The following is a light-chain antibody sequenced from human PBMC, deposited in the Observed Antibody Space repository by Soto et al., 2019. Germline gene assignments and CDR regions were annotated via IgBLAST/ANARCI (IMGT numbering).Light chain of an antibody. Sequence: ESVLTQSPGTLSLSPGERATLSCRASQSVSSSYLAWYQQKPGQAPRLLIHGVSSRATGIPDRFSGSGSGTDFTLTISRLEPEDFAVYYCQQYGSSITFGQGTRLEIK. CDR3: QQYGSSIT. CDR1: QSVSSSY. CDR2: GVS. V-gene: IGKV3-20*01. J-gene: IGKJ5*01.